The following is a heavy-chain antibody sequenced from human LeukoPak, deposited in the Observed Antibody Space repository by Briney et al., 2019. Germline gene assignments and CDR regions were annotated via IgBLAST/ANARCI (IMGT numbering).Heavy chain of an antibody. CDR2: ISGSGSTI. CDR1: GFNFSDYY. Sequence: GGSLRLSCAASGFNFSDYYMSWIRQAPGKGLEWLTHISGSGSTIYYADSVKGRFIISRDNAENSVYLQMNTLRGEDTALYYCARSWGVVSFDHWGQGSLVTVSS. CDR3: ARSWGVVSFDH. D-gene: IGHD3-16*01. J-gene: IGHJ4*02. V-gene: IGHV3-11*04.